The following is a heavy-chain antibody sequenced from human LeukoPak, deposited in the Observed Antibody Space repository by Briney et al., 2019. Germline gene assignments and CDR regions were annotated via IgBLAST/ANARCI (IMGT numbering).Heavy chain of an antibody. Sequence: GGSLRLSCAASGFTFSSYAMSWLRQAPGKGLEWVSAISGSGGSTYYADSVKGRFTISRDNSKNTLYLQMNSLRAEDTAVYYCAKAFGSVAANQYYFDYWGQGTLVTVSS. CDR1: GFTFSSYA. J-gene: IGHJ4*02. CDR3: AKAFGSVAANQYYFDY. D-gene: IGHD3-10*01. V-gene: IGHV3-23*01. CDR2: ISGSGGST.